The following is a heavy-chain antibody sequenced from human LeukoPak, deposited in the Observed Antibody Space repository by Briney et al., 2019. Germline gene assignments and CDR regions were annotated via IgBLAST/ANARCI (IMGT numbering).Heavy chain of an antibody. D-gene: IGHD3-10*01. CDR3: ATVFTMVRGVPFDP. CDR2: IIPIFGTA. J-gene: IGHJ5*02. V-gene: IGHV1-69*13. CDR1: GGTFSSYA. Sequence: ASVKVSCKASGGTFSSYAISWVRQAPGQGLEWMGGIIPIFGTANYAQKFQGRVTITADESTSTAYMELSSLRSEDTAVYYCATVFTMVRGVPFDPWGQGTLVTVSS.